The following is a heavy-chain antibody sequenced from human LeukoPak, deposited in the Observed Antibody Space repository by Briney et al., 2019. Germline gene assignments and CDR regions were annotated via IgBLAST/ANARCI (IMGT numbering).Heavy chain of an antibody. CDR3: AREMNYYGSGSLDN. Sequence: PSQTLSLTCTVSGGSISSGSYYWSWIRQPAGKGLEWIGRIYTSGSTNYNPSLKSRVTISVDTSKNQFSLKLSSVTAADTAVYYCAREMNYYGSGSLDNWGQGTMVTVSS. J-gene: IGHJ3*02. CDR1: GGSISSGSYY. D-gene: IGHD3-10*01. V-gene: IGHV4-61*02. CDR2: IYTSGST.